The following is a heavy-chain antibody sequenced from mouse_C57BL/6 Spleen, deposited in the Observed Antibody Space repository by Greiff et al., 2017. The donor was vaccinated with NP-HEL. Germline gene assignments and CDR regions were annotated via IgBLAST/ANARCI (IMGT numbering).Heavy chain of an antibody. CDR2: IDPSDSYT. Sequence: QVQLQQPGAELVMPGASVKLSCKASGYTFTSYWMHWVKQRPGQGLEWIGAIDPSDSYTHSHQKFQGKSTLTVDKSSSTAYMQLSSLTSEDSAVYDCARSMYYYGSNYAMDYWGQGTSVTVSS. D-gene: IGHD1-1*01. V-gene: IGHV1-69*01. J-gene: IGHJ4*01. CDR1: GYTFTSYW. CDR3: ARSMYYYGSNYAMDY.